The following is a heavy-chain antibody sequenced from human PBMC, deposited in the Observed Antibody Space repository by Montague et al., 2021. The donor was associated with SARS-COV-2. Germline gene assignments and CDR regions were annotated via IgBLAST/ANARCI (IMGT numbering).Heavy chain of an antibody. CDR2: IYYSGXT. CDR3: AREKRHYCSSTSCYDNYYYCYGMDV. D-gene: IGHD2-2*01. CDR1: GGSISSGGYY. Sequence: TRSLTCTVSGGSISSGGYYWCWIRQHPGKVLEWIGYIYYSGXTXYXXXXKXQVTISVDTSKNQFSLQLSSVTAADTAVYYCAREKRHYCSSTSCYDNYYYCYGMDVWGQGTTVTVSS. J-gene: IGHJ6*02. V-gene: IGHV4-31*01.